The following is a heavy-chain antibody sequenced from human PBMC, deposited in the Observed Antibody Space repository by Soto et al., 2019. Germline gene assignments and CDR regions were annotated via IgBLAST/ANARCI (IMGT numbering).Heavy chain of an antibody. CDR1: GGSITSYY. Sequence: SETLSLTCTVSGGSITSYYWSWIRQPPGKGLEWIGYIYYIGSTNYNPSLKIRVTISVDTSKNQFSLKMRSEPATDTAVYYCAGAYSAYDRAPYWGQGTLVTVSS. CDR3: AGAYSAYDRAPY. J-gene: IGHJ4*02. CDR2: IYYIGST. V-gene: IGHV4-59*08. D-gene: IGHD5-12*01.